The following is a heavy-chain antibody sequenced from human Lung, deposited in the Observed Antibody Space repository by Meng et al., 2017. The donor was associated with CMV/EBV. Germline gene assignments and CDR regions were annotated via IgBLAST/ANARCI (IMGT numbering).Heavy chain of an antibody. J-gene: IGHJ5*02. Sequence: SCAASGFTFSSYEMNWVRQAPGKGLEWVSYISSSGSTIYYADSVKGRFTISRDNAKNSLYLQMNSLRAQDTPVYYCAREKGDWFDPWGQGTLVTVSS. V-gene: IGHV3-48*03. CDR1: GFTFSSYE. CDR3: AREKGDWFDP. CDR2: ISSSGSTI.